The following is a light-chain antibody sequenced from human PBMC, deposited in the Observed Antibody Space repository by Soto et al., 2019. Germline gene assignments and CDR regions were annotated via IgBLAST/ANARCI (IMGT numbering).Light chain of an antibody. CDR2: GAS. CDR3: QQYNNWLT. CDR1: QSVSSN. Sequence: EIVMTQSPATLSVSPGERATLACRASQSVSSNLAWYHQKPGQAPRLLVYGASTRTTGIPARFSGSGSGTALTLTIGSLQSEDFAVYYGQQYNNWLTFGGGTKVEIK. V-gene: IGKV3-15*01. J-gene: IGKJ4*01.